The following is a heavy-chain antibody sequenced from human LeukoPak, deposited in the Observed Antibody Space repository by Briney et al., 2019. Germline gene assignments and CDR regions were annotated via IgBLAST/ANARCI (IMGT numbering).Heavy chain of an antibody. V-gene: IGHV5-51*01. CDR2: FYPGDSES. J-gene: IGHJ3*02. CDR3: ARQSGYSLWGTFDI. CDR1: GYRFSNYW. D-gene: IGHD3-9*01. Sequence: GESLMISCKGSGYRFSNYWIAWVRQMPGKGLECMGIFYPGDSESRYSPSFQGQVTISADKSINTAYLQWSSLKASDTAMYFCARQSGYSLWGTFDIWGQGTMVTVSS.